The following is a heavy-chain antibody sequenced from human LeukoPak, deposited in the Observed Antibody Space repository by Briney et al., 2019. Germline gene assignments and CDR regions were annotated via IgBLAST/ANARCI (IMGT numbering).Heavy chain of an antibody. D-gene: IGHD6-13*01. Sequence: QSGGSLRRSCAASGFTFSGSWMTWIRQAPGKGLEWVANIKEDGSDKYYVDSVKGRFTISRDNSRNTVYLQMHSLRDEDTAIYYCAKASSSWYADAFDIWGQGTMVTVSS. J-gene: IGHJ3*02. CDR3: AKASSSWYADAFDI. V-gene: IGHV3-7*03. CDR2: IKEDGSDK. CDR1: GFTFSGSW.